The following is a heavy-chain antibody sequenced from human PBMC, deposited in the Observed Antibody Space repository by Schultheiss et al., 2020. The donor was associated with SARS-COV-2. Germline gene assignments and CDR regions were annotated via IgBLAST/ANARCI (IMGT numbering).Heavy chain of an antibody. CDR2: INSDGSST. J-gene: IGHJ5*02. CDR1: GGSISSYY. V-gene: IGHV3-74*01. D-gene: IGHD6-19*01. Sequence: GGSLRLSCTVSGGSISSYYWSWIRQPPGKGLVWVSRINSDGSSTSYADSVKGRFTISRDNAKNTLYLQMNSLRAEDTAVYYCARDRLGYNWFDPWGQGTLVTVSS. CDR3: ARDRLGYNWFDP.